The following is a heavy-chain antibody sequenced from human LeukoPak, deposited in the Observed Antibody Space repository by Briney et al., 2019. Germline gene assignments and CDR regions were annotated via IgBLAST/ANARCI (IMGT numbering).Heavy chain of an antibody. CDR1: GFTFSYFG. V-gene: IGHV3-30*02. CDR3: AKIEGKYQLANIPDS. CDR2: IRYDGSNE. J-gene: IGHJ4*02. Sequence: SGGSLRLSCVASGFTFSYFGMHWVRQAPGKGLEWVAFIRYDGSNEYCAESVKGRFTISRDNSKNTLYLQMNSLRVEDTAAYYCAKIEGKYQLANIPDSWGQGTLVTVSS. D-gene: IGHD2-2*01.